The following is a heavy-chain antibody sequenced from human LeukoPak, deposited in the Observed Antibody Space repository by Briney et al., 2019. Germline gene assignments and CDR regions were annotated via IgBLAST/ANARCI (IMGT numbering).Heavy chain of an antibody. CDR1: GGTFSSYA. CDR3: AREGERAAAGINWFDP. D-gene: IGHD6-13*01. V-gene: IGHV1-69*05. J-gene: IGHJ5*02. Sequence: GASVKVSCKASGGTFSSYAISWVRQAPGQGLEWMGGIIPIFGTANYAQKFQGRVTITTDESTSTAYMELSSLRSEDTAVYYCAREGERAAAGINWFDPWGQGTLVTVSS. CDR2: IIPIFGTA.